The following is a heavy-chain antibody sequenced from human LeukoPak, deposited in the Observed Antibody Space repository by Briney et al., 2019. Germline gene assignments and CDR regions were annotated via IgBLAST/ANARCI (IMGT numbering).Heavy chain of an antibody. J-gene: IGHJ3*02. CDR3: AKESTYI. CDR2: ISGSGSST. CDR1: GFTFSSYA. V-gene: IGHV3-23*01. Sequence: GGSLRLSCAVSGFTFSSYAMTWVRQAPGKGLEWVSCISGSGSSTYYADSVKGRFSISRDNSKNTLSLQMNSLRVEDTAVYYCAKESTYIWGQGTMVTVSS.